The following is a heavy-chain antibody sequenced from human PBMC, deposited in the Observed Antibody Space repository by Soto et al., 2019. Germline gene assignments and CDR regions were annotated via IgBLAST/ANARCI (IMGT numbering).Heavy chain of an antibody. CDR2: VYSSGGT. Sequence: SETLSLTCTVSGGSMTSYYWTWIRQPAGKGLEWIGRVYSSGGTHYNPSLKSRVTISLDTSKNQSSLRLLSVTDADTAVYFCARGQRFSDWFDPWGQGTLVTVSS. CDR1: GGSMTSYY. J-gene: IGHJ5*02. D-gene: IGHD3-3*01. V-gene: IGHV4-4*07. CDR3: ARGQRFSDWFDP.